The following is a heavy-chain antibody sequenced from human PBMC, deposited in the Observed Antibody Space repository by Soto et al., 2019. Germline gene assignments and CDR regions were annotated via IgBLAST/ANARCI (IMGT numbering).Heavy chain of an antibody. CDR2: IYWDDSK. CDR3: AHKGPEDWPLDY. CDR1: GFSLSTSGVG. D-gene: IGHD3-9*01. J-gene: IGHJ4*02. Sequence: QITLKESGPTLVRPTQTLTLTCAFSGFSLSTSGVGVCWICQRQVKALEWLAVIYWDDSKHYSPSLRIRLTITKDTSKTQVVISMTNMDPMDTGTYYCAHKGPEDWPLDYWGQGTLVTVSS. V-gene: IGHV2-5*02.